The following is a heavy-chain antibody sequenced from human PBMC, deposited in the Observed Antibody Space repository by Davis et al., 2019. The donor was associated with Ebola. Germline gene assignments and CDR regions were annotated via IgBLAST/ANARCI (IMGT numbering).Heavy chain of an antibody. D-gene: IGHD3-22*01. J-gene: IGHJ6*03. V-gene: IGHV4-31*03. Sequence: PSETLSLTCTVSGGSISRGGSYWTWIRQHPGKGLEWIGYIYYSGSTYYKPSLKSRVTISLNTSKNQFSLNLYSVTAADTAVYYCARDLRYDSSGYDYYCYMDVWGKGTTVTVSS. CDR2: IYYSGST. CDR3: ARDLRYDSSGYDYYCYMDV. CDR1: GGSISRGGSY.